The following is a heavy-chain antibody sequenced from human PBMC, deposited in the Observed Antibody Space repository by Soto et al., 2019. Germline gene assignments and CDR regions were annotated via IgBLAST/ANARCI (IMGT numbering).Heavy chain of an antibody. Sequence: ASVKVSCKASGYTFTSYGISWVRQAPGQGLEWMGWISAYNGNTNYAQKLQGRVTMTTDTSTSTAYMELRSLRSDDTAVYYCARDYYLFGGVIVNKPLIWGQGTLVTVSS. CDR3: ARDYYLFGGVIVNKPLI. J-gene: IGHJ4*02. V-gene: IGHV1-18*01. CDR2: ISAYNGNT. CDR1: GYTFTSYG. D-gene: IGHD3-16*02.